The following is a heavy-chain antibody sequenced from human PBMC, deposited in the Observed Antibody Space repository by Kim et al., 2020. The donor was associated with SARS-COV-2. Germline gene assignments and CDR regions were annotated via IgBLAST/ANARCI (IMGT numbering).Heavy chain of an antibody. D-gene: IGHD1-1*01. V-gene: IGHV4-4*07. CDR3: VRGDSNFYYYDYMHV. Sequence: PSLKSRVTMSVDTSKNQFSLTLTSVTAADTAVYYCVRGDSNFYYYDYMHVWGRGTAVTVSS. J-gene: IGHJ6*03.